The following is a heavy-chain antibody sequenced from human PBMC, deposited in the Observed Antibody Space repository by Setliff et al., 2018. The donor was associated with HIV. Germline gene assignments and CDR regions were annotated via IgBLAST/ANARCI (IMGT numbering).Heavy chain of an antibody. D-gene: IGHD5-12*01. J-gene: IGHJ4*02. CDR1: GDSIRGYY. Sequence: SLTCTVSGDSIRGYYWSWIRQPPGKGLEWMGYVFYTGFAAYNPSLKSRLTISVDTSKSQFSLTLTSVTAADTAVYYCARQMPIPGIAITPVDYWGQGALVTVSS. V-gene: IGHV4-59*08. CDR3: ARQMPIPGIAITPVDY. CDR2: VFYTGFA.